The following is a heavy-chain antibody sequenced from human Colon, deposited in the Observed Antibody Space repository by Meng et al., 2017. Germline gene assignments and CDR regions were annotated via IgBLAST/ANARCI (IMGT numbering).Heavy chain of an antibody. D-gene: IGHD3/OR15-3a*01. V-gene: IGHV3-23*04. CDR1: GFTFSSYA. J-gene: IGHJ4*02. CDR3: AKGRTSDY. CDR2: ISNSGTST. Sequence: VQPVELRGGLVQPVGSLRLSCVASGFTFSSYAMSWVRQAPGKGLEWVSAISNSGTSTYDADSVKGRFTISRDNSRNTLYLQMNSLRAEDTAVYYCAKGRTSDYWGQGTLVTVSS.